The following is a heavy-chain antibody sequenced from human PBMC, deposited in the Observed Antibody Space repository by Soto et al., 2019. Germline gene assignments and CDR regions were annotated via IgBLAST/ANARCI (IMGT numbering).Heavy chain of an antibody. Sequence: EVQLVASGGGWVQPGESLRLSCVASGSTFRDSTMSWVRQAPGKGLERDSSTLGSGKKTYYADSVKGRFSISRDNSKNTRFLPMTSLRAEDTAIYDCAKDAVTGNGEWDWFDPWGQGTLVIVST. V-gene: IGHV3-23*04. CDR3: AKDAVTGNGEWDWFDP. D-gene: IGHD6-19*01. CDR2: TLGSGKKT. CDR1: GSTFRDST. J-gene: IGHJ5*02.